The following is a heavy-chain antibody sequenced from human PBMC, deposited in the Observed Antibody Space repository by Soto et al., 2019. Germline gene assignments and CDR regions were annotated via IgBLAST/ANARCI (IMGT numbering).Heavy chain of an antibody. D-gene: IGHD1-26*01. CDR3: ARDLAKGGGSAGFDY. CDR2: INPKSGGT. CDR1: GYTFTVYY. Sequence: ASVKVSCKASGYTFTVYYLHWVRQAPGQGLEWMGWINPKSGGTMYPQKFQGRVTMTWDTSISTAYMALTRLRSDDTAVYYCARDLAKGGGSAGFDYWGQGTLVTVSS. J-gene: IGHJ4*02. V-gene: IGHV1-2*02.